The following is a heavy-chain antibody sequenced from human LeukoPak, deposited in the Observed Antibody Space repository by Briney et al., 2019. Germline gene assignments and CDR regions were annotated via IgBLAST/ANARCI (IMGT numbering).Heavy chain of an antibody. J-gene: IGHJ4*02. CDR2: IYPGDSDT. CDR1: GYSFTSYW. CDR3: ARAGYSYMKGLFDY. Sequence: GESLKISCQGSGYSFTSYWIGWVRQLPGKGLEWMGIIYPGDSDTRYSPSFQGQVTISADKSISTAYLQWRSLKASDTAMYYCARAGYSYMKGLFDYWGQGTLVTVSS. V-gene: IGHV5-51*01. D-gene: IGHD5-18*01.